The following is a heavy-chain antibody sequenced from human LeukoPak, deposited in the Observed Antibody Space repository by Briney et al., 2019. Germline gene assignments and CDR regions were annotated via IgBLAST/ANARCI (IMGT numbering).Heavy chain of an antibody. V-gene: IGHV3-7*01. CDR2: INQDGGEE. CDR1: GFTFSRYW. Sequence: PGGSLRLSCAASGFTFSRYWMSWVRQAPGKGLEWVANINQDGGEEYYVDSVKSRFTISRDNAKNSLYLQMNNLRAEDTAIFYCARGGYREFDYYFYYMDVWGEGTTVTISS. D-gene: IGHD1-1*01. CDR3: ARGGYREFDYYFYYMDV. J-gene: IGHJ6*03.